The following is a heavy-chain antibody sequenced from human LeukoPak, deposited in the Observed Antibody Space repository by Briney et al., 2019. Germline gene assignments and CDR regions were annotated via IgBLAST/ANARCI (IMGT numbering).Heavy chain of an antibody. J-gene: IGHJ4*02. D-gene: IGHD4-23*01. CDR1: GGSISSSKW. CDR2: IYHSGST. Sequence: SETLSLTCAVSGGSISSSKWWRWVRQPPGKALEWIGEIYHSGSTNYNPSLKSRVSISVDKSKNQFSLKLSSVTAADTAGYYCARATTSDYGGNPYYFDYWGQGTLVTVSS. CDR3: ARATTSDYGGNPYYFDY. V-gene: IGHV4-4*02.